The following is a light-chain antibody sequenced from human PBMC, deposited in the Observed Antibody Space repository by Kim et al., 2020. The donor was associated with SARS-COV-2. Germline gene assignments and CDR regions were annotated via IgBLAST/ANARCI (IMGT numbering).Light chain of an antibody. V-gene: IGKV1-39*01. J-gene: IGKJ4*01. Sequence: SASVGDRVTITCRASHSISKYLNWYQQKAGKAPKLLISAASSLQSEVPSRFSGSGYGTDFTLTISGVQPEDFATYYCQQSYSSPTFGGGTKVEIK. CDR3: QQSYSSPT. CDR1: HSISKY. CDR2: AAS.